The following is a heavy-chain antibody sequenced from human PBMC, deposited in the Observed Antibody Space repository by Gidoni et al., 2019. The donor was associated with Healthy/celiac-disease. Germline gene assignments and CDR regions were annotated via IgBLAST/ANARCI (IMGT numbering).Heavy chain of an antibody. J-gene: IGHJ4*02. D-gene: IGHD3-22*01. CDR3: ARHESGYYDSSGTDDY. V-gene: IGHV3-21*01. CDR2: IVSISSYI. Sequence: EGQLVESGGGRGKHGGSLRLSWAAAGFTFSSYSMTWVRQAPGKGLGWVSSIVSISSYIYYAGSVKGRFTISRDNAKNSLYLQMNSLRAEDTAVYYCARHESGYYDSSGTDDYWGQGTLVTVSS. CDR1: GFTFSSYS.